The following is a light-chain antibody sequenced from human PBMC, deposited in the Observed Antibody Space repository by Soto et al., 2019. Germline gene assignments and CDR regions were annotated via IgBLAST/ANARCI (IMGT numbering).Light chain of an antibody. V-gene: IGKV3-20*01. CDR3: QQDNNWPPET. CDR2: GAS. CDR1: QSVSSSY. J-gene: IGKJ1*01. Sequence: EVVLTQSPGTLSLSPGERATLSCRASQSVSSSYLAWYQQKPGQAPRLLIYGASSRATGIPDRFSGSGSGTDFTLTISSLQPEDVAVHCCQQDNNWPPETFGQGTKVDIK.